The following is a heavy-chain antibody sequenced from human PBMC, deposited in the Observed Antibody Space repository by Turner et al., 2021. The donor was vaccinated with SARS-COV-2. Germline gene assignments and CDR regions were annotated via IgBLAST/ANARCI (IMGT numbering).Heavy chain of an antibody. CDR2: INNSGST. CDR1: GGSFRGYY. D-gene: IGHD1-26*01. Sequence: QVQLQQWGAGLLKPSDTLSLTCAVYGGSFRGYYWSWIRQLPGKGLEWIGEINNSGSTNYNPSHKGRVTISVDTSKKQFSLKLSSVTAADTAVYYCARGIKGVLMSGSYYYYGMDVWGQGTTVTVSS. J-gene: IGHJ6*02. V-gene: IGHV4-34*01. CDR3: ARGIKGVLMSGSYYYYGMDV.